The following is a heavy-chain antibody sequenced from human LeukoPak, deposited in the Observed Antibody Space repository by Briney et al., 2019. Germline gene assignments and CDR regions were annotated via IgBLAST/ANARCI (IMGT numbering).Heavy chain of an antibody. V-gene: IGHV4-30-4*08. CDR2: IYYSGST. Sequence: SQTLSLTCTVSGGSISSGDYYWSWIRQPPGKGLEWIGYIYYSGSTYYNPSLKSRVTISVDTSKNQFSLKLSSVTAADTAVYYCARVTRRDGSLYFDYWAREPWSPSPQ. CDR3: ARVTRRDGSLYFDY. D-gene: IGHD5-24*01. CDR1: GGSISSGDYY. J-gene: IGHJ4*02.